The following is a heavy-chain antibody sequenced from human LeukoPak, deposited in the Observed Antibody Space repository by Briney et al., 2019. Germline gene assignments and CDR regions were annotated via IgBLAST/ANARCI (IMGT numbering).Heavy chain of an antibody. V-gene: IGHV3-7*01. CDR1: GFTSSSLW. Sequence: GGSLRLSCPVAGFTSSSLWMRWVRQAAGNVREWVANIKQDGSEKYYVDSVKGRFTISRDNAKNSLYLQMNSLRAEDTAVYYCARENTMIVETWGQGTLVTVSS. CDR3: ARENTMIVET. J-gene: IGHJ5*02. CDR2: IKQDGSEK. D-gene: IGHD3-22*01.